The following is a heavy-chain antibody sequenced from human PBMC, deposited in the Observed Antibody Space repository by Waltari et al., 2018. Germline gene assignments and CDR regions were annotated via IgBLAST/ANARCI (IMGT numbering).Heavy chain of an antibody. Sequence: QVQLQESGPGLVKPSETLSLTCAVSGYSISRGYYWGWIRHPPGKGLEWIGSIYHSGSTYYNPSLKSRVTISVDTSKNQFSLKLSSVTAADTAVYYCARGYCSSTSCYKVPFDYWGQGTLVTVSS. V-gene: IGHV4-38-2*01. CDR2: IYHSGST. CDR1: GYSISRGYY. J-gene: IGHJ4*02. CDR3: ARGYCSSTSCYKVPFDY. D-gene: IGHD2-2*02.